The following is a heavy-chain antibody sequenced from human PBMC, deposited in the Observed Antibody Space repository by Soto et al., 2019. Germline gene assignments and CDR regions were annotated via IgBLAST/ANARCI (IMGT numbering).Heavy chain of an antibody. D-gene: IGHD3-3*01. CDR2: ISDDGSNK. Sequence: QPGGSLRLSCAASGFTFSNYGMHWVRQAPGKGLGWVAFISDDGSNKYYADSMKGRFTMSRDNSKSTLYLQMNSLRVEDTAVYYCTKRRNVLRFLEWSSGMEVWGQGTTVTVSS. CDR1: GFTFSNYG. V-gene: IGHV3-30*18. CDR3: TKRRNVLRFLEWSSGMEV. J-gene: IGHJ6*02.